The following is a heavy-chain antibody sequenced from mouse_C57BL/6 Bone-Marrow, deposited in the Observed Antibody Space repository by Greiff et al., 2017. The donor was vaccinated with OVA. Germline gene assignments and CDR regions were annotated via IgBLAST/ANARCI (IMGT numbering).Heavy chain of an antibody. CDR1: GYAFSSSW. V-gene: IGHV1-82*01. CDR2: IYPGDGAT. CDR3: ARHGSSYVGYFDV. D-gene: IGHD1-1*01. J-gene: IGHJ1*03. Sequence: QVQLQQSGPELVKPGASVKISCKASGYAFSSSWMNWVKQRPGKGLEWIGRIYPGDGATNYNGKFKGKATLTADKSSSTAYMQLSSLTSEDSAVYFGARHGSSYVGYFDVWGTGTTVTVSS.